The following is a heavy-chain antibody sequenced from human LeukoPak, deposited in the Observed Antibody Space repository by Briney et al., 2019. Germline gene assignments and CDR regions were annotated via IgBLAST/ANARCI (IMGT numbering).Heavy chain of an antibody. CDR3: ARRYCSTCPTGHAFDL. D-gene: IGHD2-2*01. J-gene: IGHJ3*01. V-gene: IGHV3-53*01. CDR2: LNSGGNT. CDR1: GFSVSSNY. Sequence: QSGGSLRLSCAASGFSVSSNYMSWVRQVPGRGLEWVSALNSGGNTHYADSVNGRFTIPRDNSKNTLYLQMNSLRAEDTAVYYCARRYCSTCPTGHAFDLWGQGTMVTVSS.